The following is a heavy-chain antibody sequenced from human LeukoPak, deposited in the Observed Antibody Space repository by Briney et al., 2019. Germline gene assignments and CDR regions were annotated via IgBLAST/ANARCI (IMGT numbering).Heavy chain of an antibody. CDR1: GGSIGGSPNY. Sequence: KSSETLSLTCSVSGGSIGGSPNYWGWIRQPPGKGLEWIANIYYTGNTYYLPSLKSRVTISVDTSKNQFSLNLRSVTAADTAVYYCATEEIDAYDIWGQGTLVTVSS. V-gene: IGHV4-39*01. CDR3: ATEEIDAYDI. J-gene: IGHJ3*02. D-gene: IGHD5-24*01. CDR2: IYYTGNT.